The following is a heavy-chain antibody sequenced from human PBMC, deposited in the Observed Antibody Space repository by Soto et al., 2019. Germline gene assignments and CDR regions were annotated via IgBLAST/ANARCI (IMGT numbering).Heavy chain of an antibody. J-gene: IGHJ6*02. V-gene: IGHV1-8*01. CDR1: GYTFTSYD. CDR3: ARSDPPRYYYYGMDV. Sequence: ASVKVSCKASGYTFTSYDINWVRQATGQGLEWMGWMNPNSGNTGYAQKFQGRVTMTRDTSTNTVYMDLSSLSSEDTAVYYCARSDPPRYYYYGMDVWGQGTTVTVSS. CDR2: MNPNSGNT.